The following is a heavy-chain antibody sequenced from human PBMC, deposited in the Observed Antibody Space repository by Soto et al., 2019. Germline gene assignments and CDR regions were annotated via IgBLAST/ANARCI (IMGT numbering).Heavy chain of an antibody. Sequence: QVQMQESGPGLVKPSQTLSLTCTVSGGSLSSDDYFWRLIRPPPGMGLEWIGYIYYSGRTSSTPSLTSRVTMSLDTSRNQFSLNLTSVSAADTAVYFCARDRSSSPDYFDYWGRGTLVTVSS. CDR2: IYYSGRT. CDR3: ARDRSSSPDYFDY. CDR1: GGSLSSDDYF. D-gene: IGHD6-6*01. V-gene: IGHV4-30-4*01. J-gene: IGHJ4*02.